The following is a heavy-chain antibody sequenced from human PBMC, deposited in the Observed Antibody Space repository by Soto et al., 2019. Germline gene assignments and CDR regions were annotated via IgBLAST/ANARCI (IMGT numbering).Heavy chain of an antibody. D-gene: IGHD2-21*01. J-gene: IGHJ5*02. CDR3: VRSGTARLLRHSWFDT. Sequence: EVQLVESGGGLVKPGGSLRLSCAASGFTFNTYDMNCGRQAPGKGLEWVSSLTTSSAYIYYADSLKGRITISRDNAKNSLFLQMNSLRADDTAVYYCVRSGTARLLRHSWFDTWGQGTLVTVSS. CDR1: GFTFNTYD. CDR2: LTTSSAYI. V-gene: IGHV3-21*01.